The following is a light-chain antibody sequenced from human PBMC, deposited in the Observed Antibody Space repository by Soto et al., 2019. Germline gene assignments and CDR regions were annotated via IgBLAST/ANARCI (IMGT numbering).Light chain of an antibody. CDR1: LSLLYTDGNTY. CDR3: MESTHWPYT. CDR2: KVS. J-gene: IGKJ2*01. Sequence: DVVMTQSPLSLPVTLGQPASISCRSSLSLLYTDGNTYLNRFQQRPGQAPRRLIYKVSNRDSGVPDRFSGSGSGTDFTLKINRVEAEDVVVYYCMESTHWPYTFGQGTKLEI. V-gene: IGKV2-30*01.